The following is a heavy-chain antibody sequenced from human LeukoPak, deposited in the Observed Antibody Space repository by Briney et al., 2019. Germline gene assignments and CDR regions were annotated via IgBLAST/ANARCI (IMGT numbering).Heavy chain of an antibody. CDR2: ISYTGGST. Sequence: GGSLRLSCATSGFSFSSYAMSWVRQAPGRGLEWVSAISYTGGSTYYADSVKGRFTISRDNSKNTLYLQMNSLRAEDTAVYYCAKGGSYDDFWSGGQDYWGQGTLVTVSS. D-gene: IGHD3-3*01. J-gene: IGHJ4*02. CDR1: GFSFSSYA. V-gene: IGHV3-23*01. CDR3: AKGGSYDDFWSGGQDY.